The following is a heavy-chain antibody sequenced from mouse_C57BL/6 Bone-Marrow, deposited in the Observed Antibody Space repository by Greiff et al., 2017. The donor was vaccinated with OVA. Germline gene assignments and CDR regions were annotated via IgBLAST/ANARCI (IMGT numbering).Heavy chain of an antibody. V-gene: IGHV5-17*01. Sequence: EVKLVESGGGLVKPGGSLKLSCAASGFTFSDYGMHWVRQAPEKGLEWVAYISSGSSTIYYADTVKGRFTISRDNAKNTLFLQMTSLRSEDTAMYYCARSLPYSPYYFDYWGQGTTLTVSS. CDR3: ARSLPYSPYYFDY. J-gene: IGHJ2*01. CDR1: GFTFSDYG. D-gene: IGHD2-10*01. CDR2: ISSGSSTI.